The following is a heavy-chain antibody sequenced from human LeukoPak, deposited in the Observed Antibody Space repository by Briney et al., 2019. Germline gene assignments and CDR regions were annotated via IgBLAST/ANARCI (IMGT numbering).Heavy chain of an antibody. D-gene: IGHD6-19*01. CDR2: INAGNGNT. V-gene: IGHV1-3*01. J-gene: IGHJ4*02. CDR1: GYTFIDYA. CDR3: ARGIEASSGWYVIDY. Sequence: GASVKVSCKASGYTFIDYAMHWVRQAPGQRLEWMGWINAGNGNTKYSQKFQGRVIITRDTSATIAYMELSRLRPEDTAVYYCARGIEASSGWYVIDYWGQGTLVIVSS.